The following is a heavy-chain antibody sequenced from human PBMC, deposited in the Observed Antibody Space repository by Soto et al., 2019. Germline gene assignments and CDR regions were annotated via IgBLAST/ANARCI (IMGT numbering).Heavy chain of an antibody. J-gene: IGHJ5*02. V-gene: IGHV1-18*01. CDR2: ISAYNGNT. CDR1: GYTFTSYG. Sequence: ASVKVSCKSSGYTFTSYGISWVRQAPGKGLEWMGWISAYNGNTNYAQKLQGRVTMTTDTSTSTAYMELRSLRSDDTAVYYCARRYYYDSSGYNKGDWFDPWGQGTLVTVSS. CDR3: ARRYYYDSSGYNKGDWFDP. D-gene: IGHD3-22*01.